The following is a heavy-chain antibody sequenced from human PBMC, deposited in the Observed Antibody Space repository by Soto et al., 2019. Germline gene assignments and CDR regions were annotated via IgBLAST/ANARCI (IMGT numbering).Heavy chain of an antibody. V-gene: IGHV3-7*01. D-gene: IGHD3-22*01. CDR2: IKEDGSEK. CDR1: GFTFSTYW. Sequence: GGSLRLSCAASGFTFSTYWMSWVRQAPGKGLEWVANIKEDGSEKYYVDSVEGRFTISRDNAKNSLYLQMTSLRAEDTALYYCARGWGYFDSSGFLYLYAMDVWGQSTTVTVSS. CDR3: ARGWGYFDSSGFLYLYAMDV. J-gene: IGHJ6*02.